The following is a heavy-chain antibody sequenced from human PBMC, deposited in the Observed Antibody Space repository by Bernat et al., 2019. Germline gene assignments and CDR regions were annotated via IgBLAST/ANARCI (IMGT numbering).Heavy chain of an antibody. CDR2: ISYDGSKK. CDR1: GFTFSSYA. J-gene: IGHJ6*03. V-gene: IGHV3-30*01. D-gene: IGHD6-6*01. Sequence: QVQLVESGGGVVQPGRSLRLSCAASGFTFSSYAMHWVRQAPGKGLEWVAVISYDGSKKYYADSVMGRFTISRDNSKDTLYLEMDSLRVEDTGVYYCARGPGIAATGKAGDYMDVWGKGTTVTVSS. CDR3: ARGPGIAATGKAGDYMDV.